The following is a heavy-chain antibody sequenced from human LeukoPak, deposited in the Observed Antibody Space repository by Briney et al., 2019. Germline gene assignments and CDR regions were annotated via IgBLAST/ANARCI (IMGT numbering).Heavy chain of an antibody. CDR1: GFTFSSYA. Sequence: GGSLRLSCAASGFTFSSYAMSWVRQAPGKGLEWVSAISGGGDNTYYADCVRGRFTISRDNSKNTLFLQMNSLRAEDTAVYYCAKPLDGASVRRYFQHWGQGTLVTVSS. CDR2: ISGGGDNT. D-gene: IGHD3/OR15-3a*01. V-gene: IGHV3-23*01. J-gene: IGHJ1*01. CDR3: AKPLDGASVRRYFQH.